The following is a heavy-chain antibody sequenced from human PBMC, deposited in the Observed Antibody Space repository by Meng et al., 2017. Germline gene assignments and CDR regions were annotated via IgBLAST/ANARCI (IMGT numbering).Heavy chain of an antibody. CDR2: FYYSGST. D-gene: IGHD3-10*01. CDR1: AASISRGVYY. CDR3: VTAPITMVRGVIITKWFDH. Sequence: VRPQELGAGLVKPSLTLSLTVTVSAASISRGVYYCSWIRKHQGQGLGWIGYFYYSGSTYSNPSLQSRVTISVDTSKTQFSLKLSSVTAADTAVYYCVTAPITMVRGVIITKWFDHWGQGTLVTVSS. J-gene: IGHJ5*02. V-gene: IGHV4-31*04.